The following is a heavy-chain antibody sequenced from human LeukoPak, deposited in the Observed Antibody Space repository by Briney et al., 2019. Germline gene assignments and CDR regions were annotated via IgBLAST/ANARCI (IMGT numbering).Heavy chain of an antibody. V-gene: IGHV1-18*01. Sequence: ASVKVSCKASGYTFTSYGISWVRQAPGQGLGWMGWISAYNGNTNYAQKLQGRVTMTTDTSTSTAYMELRSLRSDDTAVYYCARTKYYYDSSGYYTEYFQHWGQGTLVTVSS. J-gene: IGHJ1*01. CDR2: ISAYNGNT. CDR3: ARTKYYYDSSGYYTEYFQH. D-gene: IGHD3-22*01. CDR1: GYTFTSYG.